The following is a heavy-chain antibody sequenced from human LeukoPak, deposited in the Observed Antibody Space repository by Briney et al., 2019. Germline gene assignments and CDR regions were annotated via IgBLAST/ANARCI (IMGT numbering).Heavy chain of an antibody. V-gene: IGHV4-31*03. D-gene: IGHD3-3*01. CDR2: IYYSGST. CDR1: GGSISSGGYY. J-gene: IGHJ4*02. CDR3: ARGGKTHHYDFWSGYYTFDY. Sequence: SETLSLTCTVSGGSISSGGYYWSWIRQHPGKGLEWIVYIYYSGSTYYNPSLKSRVTISVDTSKNQFSLKLSSVTAADTAVYYCARGGKTHHYDFWSGYYTFDYWGQGTLVTVSS.